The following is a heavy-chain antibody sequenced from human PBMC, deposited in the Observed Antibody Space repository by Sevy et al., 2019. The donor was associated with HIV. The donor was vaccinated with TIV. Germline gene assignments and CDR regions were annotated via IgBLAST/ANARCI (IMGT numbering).Heavy chain of an antibody. J-gene: IGHJ4*02. CDR1: GLTFSDYG. CDR3: AREERSGTTTSFDY. V-gene: IGHV3-33*01. D-gene: IGHD1-7*01. CDR2: IWSDGSNK. Sequence: GGSLRLSCAASGLTFSDYGMHWVRRAPGKGLEWVAVIWSDGSNKYYGDSVKGRFTISRDSSKNTLFLQMNSLRVDDTAVYYCAREERSGTTTSFDYWGQGALVTVSS.